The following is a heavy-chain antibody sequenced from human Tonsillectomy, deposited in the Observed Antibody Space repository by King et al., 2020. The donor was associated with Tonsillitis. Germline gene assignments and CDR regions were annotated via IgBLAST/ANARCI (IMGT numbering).Heavy chain of an antibody. J-gene: IGHJ4*02. Sequence: VQLVESGGGLVKPGGSLRLSCAGSKFSFSSYSMNWVRQAPGKGLEWVSSISSSSSYIYYADSVKGRFTIPRDNSKNSLYLQMKSLRAEDTAVYFCWRDWWNYYDTSGAISLPIDYWGQGTLVTVSS. V-gene: IGHV3-21*01. CDR3: WRDWWNYYDTSGAISLPIDY. CDR1: KFSFSSYS. CDR2: ISSSSSYI. D-gene: IGHD3-22*01.